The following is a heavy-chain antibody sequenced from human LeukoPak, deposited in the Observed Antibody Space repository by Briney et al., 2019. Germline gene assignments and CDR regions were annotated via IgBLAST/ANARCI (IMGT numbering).Heavy chain of an antibody. D-gene: IGHD3-16*02. CDR1: GYTFTSYG. Sequence: ASVKVSRKASGYTFTSYGISWVRQAPGQGLEWMGWISAYNGNTNCAQKLQGRVTMTTDTSTSTAYMELRSLRSDDTAVYYCARVMITFGGVIVNFDYWGQGTLVTVSS. CDR3: ARVMITFGGVIVNFDY. J-gene: IGHJ4*02. V-gene: IGHV1-18*01. CDR2: ISAYNGNT.